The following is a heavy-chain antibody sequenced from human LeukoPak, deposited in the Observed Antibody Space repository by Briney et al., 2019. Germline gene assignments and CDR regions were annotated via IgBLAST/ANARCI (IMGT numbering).Heavy chain of an antibody. CDR1: GYIFTDYY. D-gene: IGHD1-1*01. V-gene: IGHV1-2*02. Sequence: VASVKVSCKASGYIFTDYYVHWIRQAPGQGLEWMGWIDPNSGGTHHAPNFQGRATMTRGTSSSTVYMDLSRVRSADTAIYYCARSRTPFYYYGMHVWGLGTSVTVSS. CDR3: ARSRTPFYYYGMHV. CDR2: IDPNSGGT. J-gene: IGHJ6*02.